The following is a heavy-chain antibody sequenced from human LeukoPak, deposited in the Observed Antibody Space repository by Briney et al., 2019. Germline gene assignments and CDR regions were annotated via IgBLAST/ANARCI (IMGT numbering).Heavy chain of an antibody. CDR2: IRYDGGDK. V-gene: IGHV3-30*02. CDR1: GFTFSSYG. CDR3: AKGGARLHSYYFDY. J-gene: IGHJ4*02. D-gene: IGHD2-15*01. Sequence: GGSLRLSCAASGFTFSSYGMHWVRQAPGKGLEGVAFIRYDGGDKYYADSVKGRFTISRDNSKNTLYLQMNSLRAEDTAVFYCAKGGARLHSYYFDYWGQGTLVTVSS.